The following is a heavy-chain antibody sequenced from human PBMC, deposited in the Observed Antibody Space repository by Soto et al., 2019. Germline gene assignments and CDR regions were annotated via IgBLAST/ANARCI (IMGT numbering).Heavy chain of an antibody. CDR3: ASLSVRDYGMDV. Sequence: SETLSLTCTVSGGSISSSSYYWGWIRQPPGKGLEWIGSIYYSGSTYYNPSLKSRVTISVDTSKNQFSLKLSSVTAADTAVYYCASLSVRDYGMDVWGQGTTVTV. CDR1: GGSISSSSYY. CDR2: IYYSGST. J-gene: IGHJ6*02. V-gene: IGHV4-39*01.